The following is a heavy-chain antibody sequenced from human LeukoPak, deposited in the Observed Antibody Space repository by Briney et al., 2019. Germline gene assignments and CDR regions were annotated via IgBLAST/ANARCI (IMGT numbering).Heavy chain of an antibody. Sequence: GGTLRLSRAASGFPHRRYWMRWVPQAPAKGLECVAHIRQDGYWRHHEDSAEGGCTLSRVNAKNPLYLQMNSLRVEDTALYYLAGFGDPSTTLDYWGQGTRVTVSS. CDR3: AGFGDPSTTLDY. CDR2: IRQDGYWR. J-gene: IGHJ4*02. V-gene: IGHV3-7*01. CDR1: GFPHRRYW. D-gene: IGHD3-16*01.